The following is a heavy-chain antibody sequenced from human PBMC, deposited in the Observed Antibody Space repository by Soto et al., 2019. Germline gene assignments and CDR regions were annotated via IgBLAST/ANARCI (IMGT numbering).Heavy chain of an antibody. CDR2: IIGSGGST. V-gene: IGHV3-23*01. J-gene: IGHJ4*02. CDR3: AKHAVPGTWDY. D-gene: IGHD6-19*01. CDR1: GFAFSSYA. Sequence: EVQLLESGGGLAQPGGPLRLSCAASGFAFSSYAMSWVRQAPGKGLEWVSAIIGSGGSTYYADSVKGRFTISRDNSKNTLYLHMNSLRAEDTAAYYCAKHAVPGTWDYWGQGTLVTVSS.